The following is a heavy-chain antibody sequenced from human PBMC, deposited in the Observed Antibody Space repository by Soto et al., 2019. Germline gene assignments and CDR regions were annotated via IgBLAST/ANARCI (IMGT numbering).Heavy chain of an antibody. CDR1: GFTVSNNY. J-gene: IGHJ4*02. D-gene: IGHD2-21*01. Sequence: EVQLVESGGGLVQPGGSLRLSCAASGFTVSNNYMSWVRQAPGKGLEWVSLIYSGGKTHYAESVKGRFTISRDSSKNTLHLQMNSVRAEDTAVYYCLQMAFPDYWGQGTLVTVSS. CDR3: LQMAFPDY. V-gene: IGHV3-66*01. CDR2: IYSGGKT.